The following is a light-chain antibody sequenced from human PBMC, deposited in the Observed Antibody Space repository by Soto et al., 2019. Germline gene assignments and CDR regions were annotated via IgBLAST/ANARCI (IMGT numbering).Light chain of an antibody. V-gene: IGKV3-20*01. CDR3: QQYVASPWT. J-gene: IGKJ1*01. CDR2: GAS. Sequence: EIVLTQSPVTLCLSPGERATLSCRASRTVSSSFLAWYQQKRGQAPRLLIYGASYRAPGVPDRLSGGGSGTDFTLTISRLEPEDFAVYYCQQYVASPWTFGQGTKVDIK. CDR1: RTVSSSF.